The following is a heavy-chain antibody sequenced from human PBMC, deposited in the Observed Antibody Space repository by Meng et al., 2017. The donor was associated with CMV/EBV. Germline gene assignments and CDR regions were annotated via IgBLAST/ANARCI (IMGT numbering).Heavy chain of an antibody. J-gene: IGHJ4*02. CDR1: GGSLSSSSYY. V-gene: IGHV4-39*07. D-gene: IGHD3-9*01. CDR2: IYYSGST. CDR3: ARDAGHYDILTGYSY. Sequence: HASAPCRVEPSETLPLTCTVPGGSLSSSSYYWGWIRQPPGNGLEWIGSIYYSGSTYYNPSLKSRVTISVDTSKNQLSLKLSSVTAADTAVYYCARDAGHYDILTGYSYWGQGTLVTVSS.